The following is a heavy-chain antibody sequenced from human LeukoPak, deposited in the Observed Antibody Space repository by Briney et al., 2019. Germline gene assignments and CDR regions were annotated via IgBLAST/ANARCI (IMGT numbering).Heavy chain of an antibody. V-gene: IGHV3-11*01. CDR3: AKAAVPGSKYYFDF. CDR1: GFTFSDYY. D-gene: IGHD3-10*01. Sequence: GGSLRLSCAASGFTFSDYYMSWIPQAPGKGLEWVSYISSSGSTIYYADSVKGRFTITRDNAKNSLYLQMNSLRAEDTALYYCAKAAVPGSKYYFDFWGQGTLVTVSS. CDR2: ISSSGSTI. J-gene: IGHJ4*02.